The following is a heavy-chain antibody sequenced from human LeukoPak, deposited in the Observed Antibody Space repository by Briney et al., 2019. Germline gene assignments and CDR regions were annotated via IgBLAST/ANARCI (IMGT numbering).Heavy chain of an antibody. CDR1: GGSISSGSYY. V-gene: IGHV4-61*02. J-gene: IGHJ4*02. CDR2: IYTSGST. D-gene: IGHD6-13*01. Sequence: SETLSLTCTVSGGSISSGSYYWSWIRQPAGKGLEWNGRIYTSGSTNYNPSLESRVTISVDTSKNQFSLKLSSVTAADTAVYYCARVSPPGIAAAGTFDYWGQGTLVTVSS. CDR3: ARVSPPGIAAAGTFDY.